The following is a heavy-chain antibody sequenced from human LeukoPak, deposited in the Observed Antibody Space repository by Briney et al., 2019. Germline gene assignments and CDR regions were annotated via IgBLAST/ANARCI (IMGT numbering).Heavy chain of an antibody. CDR2: ISSSRSYI. J-gene: IGHJ3*02. Sequence: GGPRRLSCAASGFTFSSYSMNWVRQAPGKGLEGVSSISSSRSYIYYADSVKGRFTISRDNAKNSLYLEMNSLRAEDTAVYYCARVVVPAAISYAFDIWGQGTMVTVSS. D-gene: IGHD2-2*01. CDR3: ARVVVPAAISYAFDI. V-gene: IGHV3-21*01. CDR1: GFTFSSYS.